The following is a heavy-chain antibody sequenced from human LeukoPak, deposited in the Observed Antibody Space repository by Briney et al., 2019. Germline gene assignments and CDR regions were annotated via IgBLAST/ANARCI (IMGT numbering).Heavy chain of an antibody. J-gene: IGHJ4*02. V-gene: IGHV3-11*04. CDR1: GFTFSDYY. Sequence: GGSLRLSCAASGFTFSDYYMSWIRQAPGKGLEWVSYISSSGSTIYYADSVKGRFTISRDNAKNSLYLQMNSLRAEDTAVYYCARDPPYCGGDCYRPGPFGYWGQGTLVTVSS. CDR3: ARDPPYCGGDCYRPGPFGY. CDR2: ISSSGSTI. D-gene: IGHD2-21*02.